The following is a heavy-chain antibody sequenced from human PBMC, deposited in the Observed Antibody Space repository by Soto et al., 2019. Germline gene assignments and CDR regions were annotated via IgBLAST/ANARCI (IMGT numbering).Heavy chain of an antibody. CDR3: ERVRGLVVVKADEEDWFDT. D-gene: IGHD2-2*01. CDR2: IYTSGST. Sequence: SLTCTVSGGSISSYYWSWIRQPAGKGLEWIGRIYTSGSTNYNPSLKSRVDMSVDTSKNQFSLKLSSVTAADAAVYYCERVRGLVVVKADEEDWFDTWGPGTLATVSS. CDR1: GGSISSYY. V-gene: IGHV4-4*07. J-gene: IGHJ5*02.